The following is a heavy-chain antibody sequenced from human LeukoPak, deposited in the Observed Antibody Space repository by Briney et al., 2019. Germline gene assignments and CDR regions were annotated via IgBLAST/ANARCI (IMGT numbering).Heavy chain of an antibody. Sequence: PSQTLSLTCTVSGGSISSDDSSWSWTRQPPGKGLEWIGYLYYSGITFYNPSLRSRVTISPDMSRNQFSLKLSSVTAADTAVYYCARYDYGGNPLSLGAHDAFDIWGQGTMVTVSS. CDR1: GGSISSDDSS. V-gene: IGHV4-30-4*07. D-gene: IGHD4-23*01. CDR3: ARYDYGGNPLSLGAHDAFDI. J-gene: IGHJ3*02. CDR2: LYYSGIT.